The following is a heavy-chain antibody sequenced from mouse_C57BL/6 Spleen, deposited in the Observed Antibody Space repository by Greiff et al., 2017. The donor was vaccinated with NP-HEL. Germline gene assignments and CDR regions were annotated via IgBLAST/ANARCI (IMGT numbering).Heavy chain of an antibody. V-gene: IGHV1-52*01. CDR2: IDPSDSET. CDR3: ASGGWLPYFDY. J-gene: IGHJ2*01. D-gene: IGHD2-3*01. CDR1: GYTFTSYW. Sequence: QVQLQQPGAELVRPGSSVKLSCKASGYTFTSYWMHWVKQRPIQGLEWIGNIDPSDSETHYNQKFKDKATLTVDKSSSTAYMQLSSLTSEDSAVYYCASGGWLPYFDYWGQGTTLTVSS.